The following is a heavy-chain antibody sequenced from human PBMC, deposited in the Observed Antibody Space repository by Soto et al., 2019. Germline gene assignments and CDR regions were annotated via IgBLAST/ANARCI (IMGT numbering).Heavy chain of an antibody. V-gene: IGHV4-34*01. D-gene: IGHD5-12*01. Sequence: QVQLQQWGAGLLKPSETLSLTCVVYGGSLSGYYWSWIRQPPGKGLEWIGEIKDGGLTNYSPSLKSRATISVDTPKNQFSLKLHSVTAADTAVYYCARGQGGVVATHWDQGTLVTVSS. J-gene: IGHJ4*02. CDR3: ARGQGGVVATH. CDR1: GGSLSGYY. CDR2: IKDGGLT.